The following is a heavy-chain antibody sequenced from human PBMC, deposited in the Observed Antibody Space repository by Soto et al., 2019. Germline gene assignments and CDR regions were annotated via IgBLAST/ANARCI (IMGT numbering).Heavy chain of an antibody. D-gene: IGHD5-18*01. V-gene: IGHV4-31*03. CDR2: IYYSGST. CDR3: ARDRLMATAGTARHYFGLDV. CDR1: GGSIRSGGYC. J-gene: IGHJ6*02. Sequence: TLSLTCTVSGGSIRSGGYCWSWVRQSPRRGLEWIGNIYYSGSTYYNPSLKSRLTISVDTSKNQFSLNLSSVTAADTAVYYCARDRLMATAGTARHYFGLDVWGQGTTVTVSS.